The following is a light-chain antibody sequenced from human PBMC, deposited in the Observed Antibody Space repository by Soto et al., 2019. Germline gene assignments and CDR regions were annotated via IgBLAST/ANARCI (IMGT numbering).Light chain of an antibody. CDR2: DAS. V-gene: IGKV1-5*01. J-gene: IGKJ4*01. CDR1: QSISSW. CDR3: QQANSFPLT. Sequence: DIHRTHSPSTLSASVLYRVTITFLASQSISSWLAWYQQKPGKAPKLLIYDASSLESGVPSRFSGSGSGTEFTLTISSLQPDDFATYYCQQANSFPLTFGGGTKVDIK.